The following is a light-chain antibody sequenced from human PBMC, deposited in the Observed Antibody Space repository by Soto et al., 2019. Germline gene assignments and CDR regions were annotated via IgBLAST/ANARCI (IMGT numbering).Light chain of an antibody. J-gene: IGLJ1*01. Sequence: QSALTQPASVSGSPGQSITISCTGTSSGVGGYNYVSWYQHHPGKAPKLMIYDVSNRPSGVSNRFSGSKSGNTASLIISGLQAEDEADYYCSSYTSSSTLSTYVFGTGTKLTVL. V-gene: IGLV2-14*03. CDR1: SSGVGGYNY. CDR3: SSYTSSSTLSTYV. CDR2: DVS.